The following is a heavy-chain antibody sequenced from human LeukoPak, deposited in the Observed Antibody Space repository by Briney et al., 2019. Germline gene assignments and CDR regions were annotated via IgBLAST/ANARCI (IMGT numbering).Heavy chain of an antibody. CDR1: VGFFSGYY. CDR2: INHSGST. D-gene: IGHD3-10*01. V-gene: IGHV4-34*01. J-gene: IGHJ5*02. CDR3: ARELWFVNAPGSWFDP. Sequence: SETLSLTCAVYVGFFSGYYWSWIRQPPGKGLEWIGEINHSGSTNYNSSLKSRVTISVDTSKNQFSLKLSFVTAADTAVYYCARELWFVNAPGSWFDPWGQGTLVTVSS.